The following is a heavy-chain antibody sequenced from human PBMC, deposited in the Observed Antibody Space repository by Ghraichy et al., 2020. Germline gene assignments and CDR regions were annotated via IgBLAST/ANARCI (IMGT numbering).Heavy chain of an antibody. CDR1: GFTFSSYA. CDR3: ARGLNYDGSSSL. Sequence: GGSLRLSCAASGFTFSSYAMHWVRQAPGKGLEWVAVISYDGSNKYYADSVKGRFTISRDNSKNTLYLQMNSLRAEDTAVYYCARGLNYDGSSSLWGQGTLVTVSS. D-gene: IGHD6-6*01. J-gene: IGHJ4*02. V-gene: IGHV3-30*04. CDR2: ISYDGSNK.